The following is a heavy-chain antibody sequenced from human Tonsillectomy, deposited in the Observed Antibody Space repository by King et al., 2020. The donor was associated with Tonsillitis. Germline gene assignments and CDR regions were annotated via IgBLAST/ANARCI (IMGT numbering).Heavy chain of an antibody. J-gene: IGHJ4*02. D-gene: IGHD3-3*01. Sequence: VQLVESGGGLVQPGGSLRLSCAASGFIFSNFWMSWVRQAPGKGLEWVANMRQDGSEKHYVDSVKGRFTISRDNARNSLYLQMNSLRAEDTAVYYCARGTHFNTIFVVVSHFDYWGQGTLVTVSS. CDR3: ARGTHFNTIFVVVSHFDY. V-gene: IGHV3-7*01. CDR2: MRQDGSEK. CDR1: GFIFSNFW.